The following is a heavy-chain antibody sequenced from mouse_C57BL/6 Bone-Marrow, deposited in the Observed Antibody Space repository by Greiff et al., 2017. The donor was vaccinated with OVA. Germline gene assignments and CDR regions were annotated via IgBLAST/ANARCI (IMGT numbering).Heavy chain of an antibody. Sequence: EVQVVESGGGLVQPGESLKLSCESTEYAFTSHDMSWVRQTPGKRLEWVGAINSDGGSTYYPDTMARRYIISRDNTKKTLYLQMSSLRSEDTALYYCARHSNYGFAYWGQGTLVTVSA. CDR1: EYAFTSHD. CDR2: INSDGGST. J-gene: IGHJ3*01. D-gene: IGHD2-5*01. V-gene: IGHV5-2*01. CDR3: ARHSNYGFAY.